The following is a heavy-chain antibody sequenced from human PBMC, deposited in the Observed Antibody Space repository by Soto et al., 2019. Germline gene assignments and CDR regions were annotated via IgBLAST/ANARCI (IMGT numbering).Heavy chain of an antibody. J-gene: IGHJ6*02. V-gene: IGHV3-30-3*01. CDR3: ARDNGHYGMYV. Sequence: QVQLVESGGGVVQPGRSLRLSCAASGFTFSSYAMHWARQAPGKGLEWVAVISYDGSNKYYADSVKGRFTISRDNSKNTLYLQMNSLRAEDTAVYYCARDNGHYGMYVWGQGTTVTVSS. CDR2: ISYDGSNK. CDR1: GFTFSSYA.